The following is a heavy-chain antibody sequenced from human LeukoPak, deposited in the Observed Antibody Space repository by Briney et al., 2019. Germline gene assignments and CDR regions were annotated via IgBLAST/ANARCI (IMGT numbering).Heavy chain of an antibody. V-gene: IGHV1-2*02. J-gene: IGHJ5*02. CDR2: INPNSGGT. Sequence: ASVKVSCTASGYSFSDFYIHWLRQAPGQGLEWLGWINPNSGGTNFAQYFQGRVTMTRDTSTSTVYMELSSLRSDDTAVYYCARPLGSLKEYWWFDPWGQGTLVTVSS. CDR3: ARPLGSLKEYWWFDP. D-gene: IGHD2/OR15-2a*01. CDR1: GYSFSDFY.